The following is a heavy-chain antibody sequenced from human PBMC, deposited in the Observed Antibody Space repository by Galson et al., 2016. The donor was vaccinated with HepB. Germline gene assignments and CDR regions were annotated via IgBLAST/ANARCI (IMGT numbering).Heavy chain of an antibody. CDR2: ISYDRSNK. V-gene: IGHV3-30*18. Sequence: GLEWVAVISYDRSNKYYADSVKGRFTISRDNSKSTLYLQMNSLRAEDTAVYYCAKGYYDFWSGYYTYFDYWGQGTLVTVSS. D-gene: IGHD3-3*01. J-gene: IGHJ4*02. CDR3: AKGYYDFWSGYYTYFDY.